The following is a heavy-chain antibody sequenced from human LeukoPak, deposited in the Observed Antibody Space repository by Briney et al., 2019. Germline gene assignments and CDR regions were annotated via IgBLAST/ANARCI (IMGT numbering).Heavy chain of an antibody. D-gene: IGHD5-18*01. CDR3: ARGTEWIQLWTY. Sequence: ASVKVSCKASGGTFSRYAISWVRQAPGQGLEWIGRIIPTFDTANYAQKFQGRVTITADKSTSTAYMELSSLRSEDTAVYYCARGTEWIQLWTYWGQGTLVTVSS. J-gene: IGHJ4*02. CDR2: IIPTFDTA. CDR1: GGTFSRYA. V-gene: IGHV1-69*06.